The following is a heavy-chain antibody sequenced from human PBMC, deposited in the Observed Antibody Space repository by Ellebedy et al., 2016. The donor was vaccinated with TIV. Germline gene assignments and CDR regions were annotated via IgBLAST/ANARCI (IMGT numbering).Heavy chain of an antibody. CDR2: ISASSTYI. D-gene: IGHD3-10*01. J-gene: IGHJ4*02. CDR3: AREEGVITSYYFDY. V-gene: IGHV3-21*01. CDR1: GFTFSSFN. Sequence: GGSLRLSXAASGFTFSSFNMNWVRQAPGKGLEWVSSISASSTYIYYADSVKGRFTISRDNTKNSLFLQMNSLRAEDTAVYYCAREEGVITSYYFDYWGQGTLVTVSS.